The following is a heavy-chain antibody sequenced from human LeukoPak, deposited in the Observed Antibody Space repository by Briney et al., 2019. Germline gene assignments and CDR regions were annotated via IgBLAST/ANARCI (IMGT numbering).Heavy chain of an antibody. CDR3: ARVGAVAGILDGN. D-gene: IGHD6-19*01. CDR1: GYTFTGYY. Sequence: GASVKVSCKASGYTFTGYYMHWARQAPGQGLEWMGWISAYNGNTNYAQKLQGRVAMTTDTYTSTAYMELRSLRSDDTAVYYCARVGAVAGILDGNWGQGTLVTVSS. CDR2: ISAYNGNT. V-gene: IGHV1-18*04. J-gene: IGHJ4*02.